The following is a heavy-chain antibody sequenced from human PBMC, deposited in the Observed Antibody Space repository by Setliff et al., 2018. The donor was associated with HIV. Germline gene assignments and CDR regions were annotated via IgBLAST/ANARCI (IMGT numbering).Heavy chain of an antibody. CDR3: AREALAAAADSAAFDY. Sequence: PGGSLRLSCAASGFTFRSYWMYWVRQPPGKGLVWVSAIGTAGDTYYPGSVKGRFTISRENAKNSLYLQMNSLRAGDTAVYYCAREALAAAADSAAFDYWGQGTLVTVSS. CDR2: IGTAGDT. V-gene: IGHV3-13*01. J-gene: IGHJ4*02. CDR1: GFTFRSYW. D-gene: IGHD6-13*01.